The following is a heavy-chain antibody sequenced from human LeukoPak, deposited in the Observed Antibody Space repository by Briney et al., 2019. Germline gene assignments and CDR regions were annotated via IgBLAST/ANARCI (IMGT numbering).Heavy chain of an antibody. CDR3: VRGTGY. J-gene: IGHJ4*02. CDR1: GFTFSTYV. Sequence: GGSLRLSCSVSGFTFSTYVMHWVRQAPGKGLEYVSAISSNGDNTYYADSVKGRFTISRDNSKNTLYLQMSSLRADDTAVCHCVRGTGYWGQGTLVTVSS. V-gene: IGHV3-64D*06. CDR2: ISSNGDNT.